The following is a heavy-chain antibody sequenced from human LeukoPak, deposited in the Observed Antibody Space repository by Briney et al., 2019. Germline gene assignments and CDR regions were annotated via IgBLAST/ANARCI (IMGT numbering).Heavy chain of an antibody. CDR2: IYYSGST. V-gene: IGHV4-59*01. CDR1: GGSISSYY. Sequence: PSETLSLTCTVSGGSISSYYWSWIRQPPGKGLEWIGYIYYSGSTNYNPSLKSRVTISVDTSKNQFSLKLSSVTAADTAVYYCASVVRVTMVRGVITYFDYWGQGTLVIVSS. J-gene: IGHJ4*02. CDR3: ASVVRVTMVRGVITYFDY. D-gene: IGHD3-10*01.